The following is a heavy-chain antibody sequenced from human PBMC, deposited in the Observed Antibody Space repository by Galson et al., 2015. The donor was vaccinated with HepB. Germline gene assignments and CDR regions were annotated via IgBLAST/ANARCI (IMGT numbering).Heavy chain of an antibody. Sequence: SLRLSCAASGFTFSNAWMSWVRQAPGKGLEWVGRIRDKTDGGTTDYAAPVKGRFTISRDDSRNTLYLQMNSLKPEDTGVYYCATYGSFDYWGQGSLVTVSS. D-gene: IGHD1-26*01. V-gene: IGHV3-15*01. CDR2: IRDKTDGGTT. J-gene: IGHJ4*02. CDR1: GFTFSNAW. CDR3: ATYGSFDY.